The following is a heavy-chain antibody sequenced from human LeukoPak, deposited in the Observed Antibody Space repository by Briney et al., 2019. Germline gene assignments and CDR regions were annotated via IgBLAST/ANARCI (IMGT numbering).Heavy chain of an antibody. CDR3: AVNYYDSSGNFDY. J-gene: IGHJ4*02. V-gene: IGHV4-59*08. D-gene: IGHD3-22*01. Sequence: SETLSLTCTVSGGSISSYYWSWIRQPPGKGLEWIGYIYYSGSTNYNPSLKSRVTISVDTSKNQSSLKLSSVTAADTAVYYCAVNYYDSSGNFDYWGQGTLVTVSS. CDR2: IYYSGST. CDR1: GGSISSYY.